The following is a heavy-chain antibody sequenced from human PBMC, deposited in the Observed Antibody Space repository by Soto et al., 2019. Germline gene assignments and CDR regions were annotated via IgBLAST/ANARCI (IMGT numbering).Heavy chain of an antibody. CDR3: ARRRDGYTGVWFDP. Sequence: SETLSHTCAVYGGSFSGYYWSWISQPPGKGLEWIGEIYHSGSTNYNPSLMSRVNISLDTSKNQFSLKLDSLTAADTAVYYCARRRDGYTGVWFDPWGQGTLVTVSS. CDR1: GGSFSGYY. D-gene: IGHD5-12*01. V-gene: IGHV4-34*01. J-gene: IGHJ5*02. CDR2: IYHSGST.